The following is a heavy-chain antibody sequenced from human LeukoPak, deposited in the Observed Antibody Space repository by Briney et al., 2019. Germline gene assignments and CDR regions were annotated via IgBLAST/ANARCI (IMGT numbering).Heavy chain of an antibody. CDR3: ARGGSEGYSYGYLGQYGMDV. V-gene: IGHV3-7*01. J-gene: IGHJ6*02. Sequence: GRSLRLSCAASGFTFSSYWMSWVRQAPGKGLEWVANIKQDGSEKYYVDSVKGRFTISRDNAKNSLYLQMNSLRAEDTAVYYCARGGSEGYSYGYLGQYGMDVWGQGTTVTVSS. CDR1: GFTFSSYW. CDR2: IKQDGSEK. D-gene: IGHD5-18*01.